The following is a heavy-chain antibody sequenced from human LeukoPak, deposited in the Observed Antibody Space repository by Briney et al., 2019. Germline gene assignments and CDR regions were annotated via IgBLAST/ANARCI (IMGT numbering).Heavy chain of an antibody. J-gene: IGHJ4*02. CDR1: GITFSSYA. V-gene: IGHV3-23*01. CDR3: AKVINSGYYYYFDY. D-gene: IGHD3-22*01. CDR2: ISHSSSGT. Sequence: GGSLRLSCVGSGITFSSYAMSWVRQAPGKGLEWVSAISHSSSGTYYVDSVKGRFTISRDNSKNTLYMQMNSLRAEDTAVYYCAKVINSGYYYYFDYWGQGTLVTVSS.